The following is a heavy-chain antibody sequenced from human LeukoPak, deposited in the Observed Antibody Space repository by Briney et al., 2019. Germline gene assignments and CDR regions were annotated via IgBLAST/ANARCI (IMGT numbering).Heavy chain of an antibody. J-gene: IGHJ4*02. D-gene: IGHD3-3*01. CDR1: GFTVSSNY. Sequence: GGSLRLSCAASGFTVSSNYMSWVRQAPGKGLEWVSVIYSGGSTYYADSVKGRFTISRDNSKNTLYLQMNSLRAEDTAVYYCARGVPYDSWSGPHYSDYWGQGTLVTVSS. CDR3: ARGVPYDSWSGPHYSDY. CDR2: IYSGGST. V-gene: IGHV3-53*01.